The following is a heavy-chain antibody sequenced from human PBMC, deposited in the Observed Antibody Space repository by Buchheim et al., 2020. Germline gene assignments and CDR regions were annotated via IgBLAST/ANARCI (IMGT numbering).Heavy chain of an antibody. J-gene: IGHJ4*02. Sequence: QVQLVESGGGVVQPGRSLRLSCAASGFTFSSYGMHWVRQAPGKGLEWLAVIWYDGSNKYYADSVKGRFTISRDNSKNTLYVQTNRLRAEYTAVYYCTRDLVGATAPDYWGQGTL. D-gene: IGHD1-26*01. CDR1: GFTFSSYG. CDR2: IWYDGSNK. CDR3: TRDLVGATAPDY. V-gene: IGHV3-33*01.